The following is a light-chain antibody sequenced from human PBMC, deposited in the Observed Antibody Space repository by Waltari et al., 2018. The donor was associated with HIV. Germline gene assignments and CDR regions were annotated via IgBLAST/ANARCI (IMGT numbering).Light chain of an antibody. V-gene: IGLV1-51*01. CDR1: TSNIGNNF. J-gene: IGLJ2*01. CDR2: DNH. Sequence: HSVLTQPPAVSAAPGQKVTISCSGTTSNIGNNFVCWYQKLPGTAPKLLIFDNHKLPSGVSDRFSAPNSATSATLDITGLHTGDEAEYYCGTWDTSLNAGVFGGGTKVSVL. CDR3: GTWDTSLNAGV.